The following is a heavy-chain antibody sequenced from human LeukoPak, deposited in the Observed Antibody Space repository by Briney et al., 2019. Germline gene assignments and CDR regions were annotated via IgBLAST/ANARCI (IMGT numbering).Heavy chain of an antibody. D-gene: IGHD1-26*01. J-gene: IGHJ3*02. Sequence: SGGSLRLSCAASGFSFSRYSMNWVRQAPWKGLEWISYITSSSSDIYYADSVNDRFTISRDNAKNSLYLQMNSLRAEDTAVYFCARDFPVRGLGATGLDAFDIWGQGTMVTVSS. CDR1: GFSFSRYS. CDR2: ITSSSSDI. CDR3: ARDFPVRGLGATGLDAFDI. V-gene: IGHV3-48*01.